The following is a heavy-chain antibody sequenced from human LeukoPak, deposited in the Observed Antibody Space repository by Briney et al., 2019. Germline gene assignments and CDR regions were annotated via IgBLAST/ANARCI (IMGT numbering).Heavy chain of an antibody. Sequence: SETLSLTCTVSGGSISSYYWTWIRQPPGKGLEWIGYIYYSGSTNYNPSLKSRVTMSVDTSKNQFSLRLSSVTAADTAVYYCATYDMMTGYSDSWGQGTLVTVSS. V-gene: IGHV4-59*01. CDR1: GGSISSYY. D-gene: IGHD3-9*01. CDR2: IYYSGST. CDR3: ATYDMMTGYSDS. J-gene: IGHJ1*01.